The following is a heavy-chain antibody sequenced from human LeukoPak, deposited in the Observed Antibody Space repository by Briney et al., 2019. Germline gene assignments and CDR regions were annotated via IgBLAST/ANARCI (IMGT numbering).Heavy chain of an antibody. J-gene: IGHJ4*02. V-gene: IGHV4-30-4*01. CDR2: IYYSGST. CDR1: GGSLSSGDYY. Sequence: SETLSLTCTVSGGSLSSGDYYWNWIRQPPGKGLEWIGYIYYSGSTSYNPSLKSRVTISMDTSKNQFSLKLSSVTAADTAVYYCARWFYYGSGRRQFDYWGQGALVTVSS. CDR3: ARWFYYGSGRRQFDY. D-gene: IGHD3-10*01.